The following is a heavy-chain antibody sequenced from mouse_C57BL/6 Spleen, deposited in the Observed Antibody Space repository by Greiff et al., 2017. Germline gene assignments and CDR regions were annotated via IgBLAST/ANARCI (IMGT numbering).Heavy chain of an antibody. CDR3: ARGKDYYGSSYLYWYFDV. J-gene: IGHJ1*03. V-gene: IGHV1-81*01. CDR2: IYPRSGNT. CDR1: GYTFTSYG. D-gene: IGHD1-1*01. Sequence: QVQLQQSGAELARPGASVKLSCKASGYTFTSYGISWVKQRTGQGLEWIGEIYPRSGNTYYNEKFKGKATLTADKSSSTASMGLRSLTSEDSAVYFCARGKDYYGSSYLYWYFDVWGTGTTVTVSS.